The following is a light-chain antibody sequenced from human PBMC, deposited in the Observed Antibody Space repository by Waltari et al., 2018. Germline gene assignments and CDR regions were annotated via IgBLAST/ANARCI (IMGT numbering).Light chain of an antibody. CDR2: DVS. Sequence: EIVLTQSPATLSLSPGERATLSCRASQSLRRYLAWYQQKPGQAPRLLIYDVSNRATGIPARFSGSGSGTDFTLTISSLEPEDFAVYYCQQRGNWPGTFGQGTRVEIK. CDR1: QSLRRY. J-gene: IGKJ1*01. V-gene: IGKV3-11*01. CDR3: QQRGNWPGT.